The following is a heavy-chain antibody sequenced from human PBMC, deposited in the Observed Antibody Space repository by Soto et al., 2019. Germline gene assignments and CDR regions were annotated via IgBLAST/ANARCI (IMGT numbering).Heavy chain of an antibody. CDR3: ARERTDFGDY. CDR1: GYTFTSYD. Sequence: QVQLVQSGAEVKKPGASVKVSCKASGYTFTSYDINWVRQATGQGLEWMGWMNPNSGNTSYAQKFQGRVTMTRNTSISTAYMERSIRRAEDTAVYYGARERTDFGDYWGQGTLVTVSS. V-gene: IGHV1-8*01. D-gene: IGHD3-3*01. J-gene: IGHJ4*02. CDR2: MNPNSGNT.